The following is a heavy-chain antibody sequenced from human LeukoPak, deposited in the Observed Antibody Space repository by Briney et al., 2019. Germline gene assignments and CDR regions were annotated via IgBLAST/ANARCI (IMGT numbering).Heavy chain of an antibody. CDR3: ASHRGDYATGYFDY. J-gene: IGHJ4*02. D-gene: IGHD1-1*01. Sequence: GGSLRPSCAASGLTFRNYGMHWVRQAPGKGLEWVAIISYDGSNKYYADSVRGRFTISKDNSQNTLYLQMNSLRAEDTAVYYCASHRGDYATGYFDYWGQGTLVTVSS. CDR2: ISYDGSNK. V-gene: IGHV3-30*03. CDR1: GLTFRNYG.